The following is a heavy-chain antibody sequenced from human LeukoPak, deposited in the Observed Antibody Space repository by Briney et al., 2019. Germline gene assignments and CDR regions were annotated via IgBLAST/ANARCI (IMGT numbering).Heavy chain of an antibody. D-gene: IGHD3-9*01. J-gene: IGHJ4*02. CDR2: ISSSSSYI. CDR1: GFTFSSYS. Sequence: SGGSLRLSCAASGFTFSSYSMNWVRQAPGKGLEWVSSISSSSSYIYYADSVKGRFTISRDNAKNSLYLQMNSLRAEDTAVYYCARGGFYDILTGLDYWGQGTLVTVSS. V-gene: IGHV3-21*01. CDR3: ARGGFYDILTGLDY.